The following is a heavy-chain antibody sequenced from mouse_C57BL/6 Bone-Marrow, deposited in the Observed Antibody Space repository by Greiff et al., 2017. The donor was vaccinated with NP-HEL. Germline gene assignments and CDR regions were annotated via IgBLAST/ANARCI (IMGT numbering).Heavy chain of an antibody. CDR2: ISYDGSN. J-gene: IGHJ2*01. D-gene: IGHD1-1*01. CDR3: ARVPYYYGSWDFDY. V-gene: IGHV3-6*01. CDR1: GYSITSGYY. Sequence: DVKLVESGPGLVKPSQSLSLTCSVTGYSITSGYYWNWIRQFPGNKLEWMGYISYDGSNNYNPSLKNRISITRDTSKNQFFLKLNSVTTEDTATYYCARVPYYYGSWDFDYWGQGTTLTVSS.